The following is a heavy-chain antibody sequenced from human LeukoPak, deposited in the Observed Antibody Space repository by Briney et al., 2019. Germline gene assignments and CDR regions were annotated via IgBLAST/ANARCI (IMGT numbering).Heavy chain of an antibody. CDR1: GFSFRSYW. J-gene: IGHJ4*02. CDR3: ARGSDILTGPYDHYFDY. V-gene: IGHV3-7*03. D-gene: IGHD3-9*01. Sequence: GGSLRLSCAATGFSFRSYWMNWVRQAPGKGLEWLAIIKQDGSEKHYKSSVEGRFTISRDNAKNSLYLQMNSLRAEDTAVYYCARGSDILTGPYDHYFDYWGQGTLVTVSS. CDR2: IKQDGSEK.